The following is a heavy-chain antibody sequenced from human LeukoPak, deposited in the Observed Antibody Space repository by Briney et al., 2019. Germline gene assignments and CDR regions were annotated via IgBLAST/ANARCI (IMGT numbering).Heavy chain of an antibody. J-gene: IGHJ4*02. CDR2: IIPIFGTA. CDR1: GGTFSSYA. Sequence: ASVKVSCKASGGTFSSYAISWVRQAPGQGLEWMGGIIPIFGTANYAQKFQGRVTITADKSTSTAYMELSSLRSEGTAVYYCARVDYVWGSYRYFDYWGQGTLVTVSS. CDR3: ARVDYVWGSYRYFDY. D-gene: IGHD3-16*02. V-gene: IGHV1-69*06.